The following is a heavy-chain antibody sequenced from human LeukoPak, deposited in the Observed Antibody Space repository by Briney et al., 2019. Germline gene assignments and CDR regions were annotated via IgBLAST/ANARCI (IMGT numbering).Heavy chain of an antibody. CDR1: GFTFSSYS. Sequence: PGGSLRLSCAASGFTFSSYSMNWVRQAPGKGLEWVAVISYDGSNKYYADSVKGRFTISRDNSKNTLYLQMNSLRAEDTAVYYCARQYSSGPMTYYFDYWGQGTLVTVSS. J-gene: IGHJ4*02. CDR2: ISYDGSNK. V-gene: IGHV3-30*03. CDR3: ARQYSSGPMTYYFDY. D-gene: IGHD6-19*01.